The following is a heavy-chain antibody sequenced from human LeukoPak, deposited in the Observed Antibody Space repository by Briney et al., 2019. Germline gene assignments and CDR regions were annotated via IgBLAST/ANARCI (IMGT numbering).Heavy chain of an antibody. Sequence: ASVKVSCKASRYTFTSYDINWVRQATGQGLEWMGWMNPNSGNTGYAQKFQGRVTMTRNTSISTAYMELSSLRSEDTAVYYCARGYPSMYYYGSGIDYWGQGTLVTVSS. CDR3: ARGYPSMYYYGSGIDY. V-gene: IGHV1-8*01. CDR1: RYTFTSYD. CDR2: MNPNSGNT. D-gene: IGHD3-10*01. J-gene: IGHJ4*02.